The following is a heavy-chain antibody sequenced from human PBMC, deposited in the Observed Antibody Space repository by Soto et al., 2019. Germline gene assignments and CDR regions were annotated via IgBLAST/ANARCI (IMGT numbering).Heavy chain of an antibody. CDR3: ARCSGWYRRGEWFDP. D-gene: IGHD6-19*01. J-gene: IGHJ5*02. Sequence: SETLSLTCTVSGGSISSYYWSWIRQPPGKGLEWIGYIYYSGSTNYNPSLKSRVTISVDTSKNQFSLKLSSVTAADTAVYYCARCSGWYRRGEWFDPWGQGTLVTVSS. CDR1: GGSISSYY. CDR2: IYYSGST. V-gene: IGHV4-59*01.